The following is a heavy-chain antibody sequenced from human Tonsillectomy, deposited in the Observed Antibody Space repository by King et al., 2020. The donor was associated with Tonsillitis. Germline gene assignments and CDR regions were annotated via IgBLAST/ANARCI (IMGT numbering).Heavy chain of an antibody. CDR2: ISWNSGTI. Sequence: VQLVESGGGLVQPGRSLRLSCAASGFTFDDYAIHWFRQAPGKGLEWVSGISWNSGTIGYADSVKGRFTISRDNAKNSLYLQMNSLRAEDTALYYCAKDKVAGYYYYDYMDVWGKGTTVTVSS. V-gene: IGHV3-9*01. CDR3: AKDKVAGYYYYDYMDV. J-gene: IGHJ6*03. D-gene: IGHD6-19*01. CDR1: GFTFDDYA.